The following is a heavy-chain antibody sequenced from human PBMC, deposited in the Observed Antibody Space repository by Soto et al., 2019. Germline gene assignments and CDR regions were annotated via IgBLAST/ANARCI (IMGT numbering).Heavy chain of an antibody. Sequence: GGSLRLSCSASGFTFSSYAMHWVRQAPGKGLEYVSAISSNGGSTYYADSVKGRFTISRDNSKNTLYLQMSSLRAEDTAVYYCVKVQTYYYDSSGDYWGQGTLVTVSS. J-gene: IGHJ4*02. D-gene: IGHD3-22*01. CDR3: VKVQTYYYDSSGDY. CDR1: GFTFSSYA. V-gene: IGHV3-64D*08. CDR2: ISSNGGST.